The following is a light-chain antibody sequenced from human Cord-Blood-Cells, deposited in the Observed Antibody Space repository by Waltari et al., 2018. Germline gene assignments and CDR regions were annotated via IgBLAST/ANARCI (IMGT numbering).Light chain of an antibody. CDR2: GAA. CDR3: QQYNNWPFT. V-gene: IGKV3-15*01. Sequence: EIVMTQSPATLSVSPGESATLSCRASQSVSSNLAWYQQTPGQAPRLLIYGAATRATGIPARFSGSGSGTEFTLTISSLQSEDFAVYYCQQYNNWPFTFGPGTKVDIK. J-gene: IGKJ3*01. CDR1: QSVSSN.